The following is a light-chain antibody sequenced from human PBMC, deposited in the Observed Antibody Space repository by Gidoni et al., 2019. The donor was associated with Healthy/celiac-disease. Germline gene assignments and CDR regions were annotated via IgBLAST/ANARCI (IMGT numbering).Light chain of an antibody. J-gene: IGKJ1*01. CDR1: QSVLYSASNKND. Sequence: DIVMTQSSDSLAVSLVERTTMNCKSSQSVLYSASNKNDFAWYQQKPGQPPKLLSYWASTRESGVSDQFSGGGSGTDFTLTISSLQAEDVAVYYCQQCYSAPWTFGQGTKVEIK. V-gene: IGKV4-1*01. CDR3: QQCYSAPWT. CDR2: WAS.